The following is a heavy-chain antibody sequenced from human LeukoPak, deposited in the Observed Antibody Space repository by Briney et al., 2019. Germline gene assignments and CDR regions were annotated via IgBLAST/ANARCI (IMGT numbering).Heavy chain of an antibody. CDR3: ARGRTYHYDSSSYCLDY. J-gene: IGHJ4*02. CDR1: GESFDDHF. D-gene: IGHD3-22*01. V-gene: IGHV4-34*01. Sequence: SETLALTCVVSGESFDDHFWGWIRLPLGKGLEWIGEINRKGITNYNPSLKSRVTLSIDTSKNQFSLELTSVTAADTAMYYCARGRTYHYDSSSYCLDYWGQGTLATVSS. CDR2: INRKGIT.